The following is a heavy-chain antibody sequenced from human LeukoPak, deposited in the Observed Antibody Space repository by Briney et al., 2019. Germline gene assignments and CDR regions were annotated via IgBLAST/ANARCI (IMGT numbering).Heavy chain of an antibody. J-gene: IGHJ6*02. Sequence: GGALRLSSAASGFTFDAYAMHWVAQAPGKGLEWVSGTSWNSGSIGYADSVKARFTIPRDNAKNSLYLQMNSLTAEDTALYYCAKDALDGYDYYYGMDVWGQGTTVTVSS. D-gene: IGHD5-24*01. CDR2: TSWNSGSI. V-gene: IGHV3-9*01. CDR3: AKDALDGYDYYYGMDV. CDR1: GFTFDAYA.